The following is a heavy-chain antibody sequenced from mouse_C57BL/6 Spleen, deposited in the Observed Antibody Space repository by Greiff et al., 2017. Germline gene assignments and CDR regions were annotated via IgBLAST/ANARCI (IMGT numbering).Heavy chain of an antibody. D-gene: IGHD1-2*01. CDR2: IDPNSGGT. J-gene: IGHJ1*03. Sequence: QVQLQQPGAELVKPGASVKLSCKASGYTFTSYWMHWVKQRPGRGLEWIGRIDPNSGGTKYNEKFKSKATLTVDKPSSTAYMQLSSLTSEDSAGYYCARWGGYYGDWYFDVWGTGTTVTVSS. CDR1: GYTFTSYW. CDR3: ARWGGYYGDWYFDV. V-gene: IGHV1-72*01.